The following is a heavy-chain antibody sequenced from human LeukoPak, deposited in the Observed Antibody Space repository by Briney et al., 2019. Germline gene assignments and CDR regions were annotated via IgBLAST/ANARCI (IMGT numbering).Heavy chain of an antibody. Sequence: GGSLRLSCAASGFTFSSYSMNWVRQAPGKGLEWVSSISSSSSYIYYADSVKGRFTISRDNAKNSLYLQMNSLRAEDTAVYYCARGDDYGDFSYDYWGQGTLVTVSS. D-gene: IGHD4-17*01. J-gene: IGHJ4*02. CDR3: ARGDDYGDFSYDY. CDR2: ISSSSSYI. CDR1: GFTFSSYS. V-gene: IGHV3-21*01.